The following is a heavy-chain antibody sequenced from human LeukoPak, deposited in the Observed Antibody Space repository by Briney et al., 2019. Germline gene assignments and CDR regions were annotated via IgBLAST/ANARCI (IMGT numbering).Heavy chain of an antibody. CDR1: GFTFSGYG. CDR3: AKFAGGSTRQQFDY. CDR2: IAFDGSRK. Sequence: PGGSLRLSCAASGFTFSGYGMHWVRQAPGKGLEWVTGIAFDGSRKHYADSVKGRFTISRDNSKNTLYLQMNSLRAEDTAVYYCAKFAGGSTRQQFDYWGQGTLVTVSS. J-gene: IGHJ4*02. D-gene: IGHD6-13*01. V-gene: IGHV3-30*18.